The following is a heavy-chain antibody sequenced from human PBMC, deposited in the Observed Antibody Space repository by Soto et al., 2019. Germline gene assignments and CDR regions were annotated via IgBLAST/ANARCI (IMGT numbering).Heavy chain of an antibody. CDR1: GGSISSSSYY. Sequence: SSETMSLTCPVSGGSISSSSYYWGWIRQPPGKGLEWIGSIYYSGSTYYNPSLKSRVTISVDTSKNQFSLKLSSVTAADTAVYYCARHVGYYYYMDVWGKGTTVTVSS. CDR3: ARHVGYYYYMDV. D-gene: IGHD2-15*01. V-gene: IGHV4-39*01. CDR2: IYYSGST. J-gene: IGHJ6*03.